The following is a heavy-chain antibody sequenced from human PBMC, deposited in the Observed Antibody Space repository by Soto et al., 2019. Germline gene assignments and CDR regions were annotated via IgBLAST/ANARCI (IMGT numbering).Heavy chain of an antibody. D-gene: IGHD6-19*01. Sequence: VQLLESGGGLLQPGGSLRLSCAASGFTFSTYAMTWVRQAPGKGPEWVSRVSGSGGNTLYADSVKGRFTISRDNSKNKLYLQMNSLRAGDTAVYYCAKGRAPSGWYPPYYYGMDVWGQGTTVIVSS. CDR2: VSGSGGNT. CDR1: GFTFSTYA. V-gene: IGHV3-23*01. CDR3: AKGRAPSGWYPPYYYGMDV. J-gene: IGHJ6*02.